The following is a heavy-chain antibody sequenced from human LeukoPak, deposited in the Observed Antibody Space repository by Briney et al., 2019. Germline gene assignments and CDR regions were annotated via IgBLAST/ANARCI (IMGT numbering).Heavy chain of an antibody. CDR2: IYYSGRT. Sequence: SETLSLTCTVSGASISNYYWSWIRQPPGKGLEWIGYIYYSGRTNYNPSLKSRVTISVDTSKNQFSLKLSSVTAADTAVYYCARGYYDSSGGHAFDIWGQGTMVTVSS. D-gene: IGHD3-22*01. J-gene: IGHJ3*02. V-gene: IGHV4-59*08. CDR3: ARGYYDSSGGHAFDI. CDR1: GASISNYY.